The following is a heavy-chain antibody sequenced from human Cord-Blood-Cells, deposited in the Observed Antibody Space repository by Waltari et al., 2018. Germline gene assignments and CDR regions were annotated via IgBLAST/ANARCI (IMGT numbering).Heavy chain of an antibody. CDR2: INPNRGGT. D-gene: IGHD5-12*01. V-gene: IGHV1-2*02. CDR3: ARDGGGYSGYDWGDY. J-gene: IGHJ4*02. CDR1: GYTFTGYY. Sequence: QVQLVQSGAEVKKPGASVKVSCKASGYTFTGYYMHWVRQAPGQGLEWMGRINPNRGGTNYAQKFQGRVTMTRDTSISTAYMELSRLRSDDTAVYYCARDGGGYSGYDWGDYWGQGTLVTVSS.